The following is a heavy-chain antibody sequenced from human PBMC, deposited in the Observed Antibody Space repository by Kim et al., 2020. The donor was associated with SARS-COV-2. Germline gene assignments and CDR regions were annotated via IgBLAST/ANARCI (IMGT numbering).Heavy chain of an antibody. CDR1: GYTFSSYG. Sequence: ASVKVSCKASGYTFSSYGISWVRQAPGQGLEWMGWISAYNGNTNYAQKLQGRVTMTTDTSTSTAYMELRSLRSDDTAVYYCARRPFGTTVTTFHWFDPWGQGTLVTVSS. CDR2: ISAYNGNT. D-gene: IGHD4-17*01. V-gene: IGHV1-18*04. CDR3: ARRPFGTTVTTFHWFDP. J-gene: IGHJ5*02.